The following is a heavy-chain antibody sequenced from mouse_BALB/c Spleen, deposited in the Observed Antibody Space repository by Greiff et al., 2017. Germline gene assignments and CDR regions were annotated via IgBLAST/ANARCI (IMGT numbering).Heavy chain of an antibody. Sequence: EVMLVESGGGLVQPGGSRKLSCAASGFTFSSFGMHWVRQAPEKGLEWVAYISSGSSTIYYADTVKGRFTISRDNPKNTLFLQMTSLRSEDTAMYYCARAYYGSFWYFDVWGAGTTVTVSS. J-gene: IGHJ1*01. CDR2: ISSGSSTI. CDR3: ARAYYGSFWYFDV. CDR1: GFTFSSFG. V-gene: IGHV5-17*02. D-gene: IGHD1-1*01.